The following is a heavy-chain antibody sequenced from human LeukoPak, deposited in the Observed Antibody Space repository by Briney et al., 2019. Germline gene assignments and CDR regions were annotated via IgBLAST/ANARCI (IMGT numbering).Heavy chain of an antibody. V-gene: IGHV3-23*01. Sequence: GGSLRLSCAASGFTFSSYAMSWVRQAPGKGLEWVSAISGSGGSTYYADSVKGRFTISRDNSKNTLYLQMNSLRAEDTAVYYCAKGTRYCSSTSCYRAWYYYGMDVWGQGTTVTVSS. J-gene: IGHJ6*02. CDR3: AKGTRYCSSTSCYRAWYYYGMDV. CDR2: ISGSGGST. CDR1: GFTFSSYA. D-gene: IGHD2-2*01.